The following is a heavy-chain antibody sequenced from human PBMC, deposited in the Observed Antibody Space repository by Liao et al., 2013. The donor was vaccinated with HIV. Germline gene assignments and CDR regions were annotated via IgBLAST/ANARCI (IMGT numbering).Heavy chain of an antibody. V-gene: IGHV4-59*12. CDR3: ARGHTGSEYFQH. CDR2: ILYSGST. Sequence: QVQLQESGPGLVRPSETLSLTCTVSHGSISNYYWTWIRQPPGKGLEWIGHILYSGSTNYNPSLRGRVTISLEMSENQFSLKLSSATATDTAVYYCARGHTGSEYFQHWGQGTLVTVSS. CDR1: HGSISNYY. J-gene: IGHJ1*01. D-gene: IGHD2-8*02.